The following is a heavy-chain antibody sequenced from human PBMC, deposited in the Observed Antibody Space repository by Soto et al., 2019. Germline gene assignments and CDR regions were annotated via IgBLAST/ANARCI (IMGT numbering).Heavy chain of an antibody. CDR3: ASYSYGYSYYLDY. Sequence: PSETLSLTCTVSGGSISSYYWSWIRQPAGKGLEWIGRIYPSGTTYYNPSLKSRVTISVDTSKNQFSLKLSSVTAADTSVYYCASYSYGYSYYLDYWGQGTLVTVSS. CDR1: GGSISSYY. J-gene: IGHJ4*02. CDR2: IYPSGTT. V-gene: IGHV4-4*07. D-gene: IGHD5-18*01.